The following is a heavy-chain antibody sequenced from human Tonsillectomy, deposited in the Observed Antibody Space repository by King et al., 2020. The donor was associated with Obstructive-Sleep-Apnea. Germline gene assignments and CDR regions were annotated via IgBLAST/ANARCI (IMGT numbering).Heavy chain of an antibody. CDR1: GFTFSNAW. Sequence: VQLVESEGGLVKPGGSLRLSCTASGFTFSNAWMSWVRQAPGKGLEWVGLIKSKTNGGTTDYADPVNGRFTIARDDSKNTLYLQVNRLKIEDTGIYYCSTEDDWGLGTLVTVSS. CDR3: STEDD. J-gene: IGHJ4*02. CDR2: IKSKTNGGTT. V-gene: IGHV3-15*01.